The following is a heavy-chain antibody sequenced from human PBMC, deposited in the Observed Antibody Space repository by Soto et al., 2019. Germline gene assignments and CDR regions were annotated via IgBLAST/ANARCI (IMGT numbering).Heavy chain of an antibody. CDR1: GCTFSSYA. Sequence: SVKVSCKASGCTFSSYAISWVRQAPGQGLEWMGGIIPIFGTANYAQKFQGRVTITADESTSTAYMELSSLRSEDTAVYYCASGTTGTSYYYGMDVWGQGTTVTVSS. CDR3: ASGTTGTSYYYGMDV. CDR2: IIPIFGTA. J-gene: IGHJ6*02. V-gene: IGHV1-69*13. D-gene: IGHD1-1*01.